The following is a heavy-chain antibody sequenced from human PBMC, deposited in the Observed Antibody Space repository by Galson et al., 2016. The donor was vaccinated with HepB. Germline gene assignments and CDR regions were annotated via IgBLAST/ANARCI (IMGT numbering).Heavy chain of an antibody. V-gene: IGHV3-15*07. J-gene: IGHJ1*01. Sequence: SLRLSCAASGFTFSNAWMNWVRQAPGKGLEWVGRIKSKTHGGTTDYAAPVKGRFTIPRDDSKNTLYLQMNSLKTEDTAVYYCTTGFDGFQNWGQGTLVTVSS. CDR3: TTGFDGFQN. CDR1: GFTFSNAW. CDR2: IKSKTHGGTT.